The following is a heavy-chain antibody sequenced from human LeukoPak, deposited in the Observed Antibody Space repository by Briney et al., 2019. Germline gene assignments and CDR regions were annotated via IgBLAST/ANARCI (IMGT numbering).Heavy chain of an antibody. D-gene: IGHD6-19*01. V-gene: IGHV3-23*01. CDR1: GFTFSTYA. CDR3: AKSMTLQWRGFFDL. Sequence: GRSLRLSCAASGFTFSTYAMSWVRQAPGKGLEWVSTISDSGANTYYADSVGGRFTISRDNSKNTLYLQKNSLRADDTAIYYCAKSMTLQWRGFFDLWGRGTHVTVSS. J-gene: IGHJ2*01. CDR2: ISDSGANT.